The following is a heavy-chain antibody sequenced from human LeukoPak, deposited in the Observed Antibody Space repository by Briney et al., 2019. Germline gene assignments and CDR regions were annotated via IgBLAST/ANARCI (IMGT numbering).Heavy chain of an antibody. D-gene: IGHD4-17*01. CDR3: AKETYGILDY. V-gene: IGHV3-23*01. CDR2: MSSSGGST. CDR1: GFTFSDYY. J-gene: IGHJ4*02. Sequence: GGSLRLSCAASGFTFSDYYMSWIRQAPGKGLEWVSGMSSSGGSTNYADSVKGRFTISRDNSKSTLYLQMNSLRAEDTAVYYCAKETYGILDYWGQGTLVTVSS.